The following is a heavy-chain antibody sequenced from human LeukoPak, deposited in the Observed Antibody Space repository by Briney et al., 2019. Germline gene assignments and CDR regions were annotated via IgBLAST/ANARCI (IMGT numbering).Heavy chain of an antibody. Sequence: ASVKVSCKVSGYTLTELSMHWVRQAPGKGLEWMGGFDPEDGETIYAQKFQGRVTMTEDTSTDTAYMELSRLRSDDTAVYYCASPSGLGGFDPWGQGTLVTVSS. V-gene: IGHV1-24*01. J-gene: IGHJ5*02. CDR2: FDPEDGET. CDR1: GYTLTELS. D-gene: IGHD3-22*01. CDR3: ASPSGLGGFDP.